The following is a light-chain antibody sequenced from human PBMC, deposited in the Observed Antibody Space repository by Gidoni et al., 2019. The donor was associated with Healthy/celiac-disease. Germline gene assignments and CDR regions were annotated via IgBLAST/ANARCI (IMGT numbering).Light chain of an antibody. CDR3: QKYNSAPMLT. V-gene: IGKV1-27*01. CDR2: AAS. Sequence: DIQMTQSPSSLSASLGDRVTITCRASQCISNYLDWYQHKPGKVPKLLIYAASTLQSGVPSRFSGSGSGTDFTLTISSLQPEDVATYYCQKYNSAPMLTFGGGTKVEIK. J-gene: IGKJ4*01. CDR1: QCISNY.